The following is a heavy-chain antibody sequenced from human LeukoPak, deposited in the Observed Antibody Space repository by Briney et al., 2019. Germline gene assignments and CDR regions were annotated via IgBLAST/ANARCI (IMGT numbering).Heavy chain of an antibody. J-gene: IGHJ5*02. CDR1: GFTFSSYS. CDR3: AREVLGVTTINWFDP. D-gene: IGHD4-11*01. V-gene: IGHV3-21*01. Sequence: GGSLRLSCAASGFTFSSYSMNWVRQAPGKGLEWVSSISSSSSYIYHADSVKGRFTISRDNAKNSLYPQMNSLRAEDTSVYYCAREVLGVTTINWFDPWGQGTLVTVSS. CDR2: ISSSSSYI.